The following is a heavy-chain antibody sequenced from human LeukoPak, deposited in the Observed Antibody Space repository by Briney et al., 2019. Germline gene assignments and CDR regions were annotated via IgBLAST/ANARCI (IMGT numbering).Heavy chain of an antibody. Sequence: ASVTVSCKASGYTFTSIHISWLRHAPGQGLEWMGWISGYKGETNYAQEYQGRVTMTTDTSTSTAYMELRSLRSDDTAVYYCARGGGGYVRYFQHWGQGTLVTVSS. D-gene: IGHD5-12*01. J-gene: IGHJ1*01. CDR3: ARGGGGYVRYFQH. CDR1: GYTFTSIH. V-gene: IGHV1-18*01. CDR2: ISGYKGET.